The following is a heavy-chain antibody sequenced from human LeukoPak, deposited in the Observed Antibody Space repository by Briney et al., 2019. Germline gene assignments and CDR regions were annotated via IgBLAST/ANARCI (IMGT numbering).Heavy chain of an antibody. CDR1: GYTFTSYD. J-gene: IGHJ5*02. V-gene: IGHV1-8*01. Sequence: ASVKVSCKASGYTFTSYDINWVRQATGQGLEWMGWMNPNSGNTGYAQKFQGRVTMTRNTSISTAYMELSSLRSEDTAVYYCARVLSRWSITIFGVVISWFDPWGQGTLVTVSS. CDR2: MNPNSGNT. CDR3: ARVLSRWSITIFGVVISWFDP. D-gene: IGHD3-3*01.